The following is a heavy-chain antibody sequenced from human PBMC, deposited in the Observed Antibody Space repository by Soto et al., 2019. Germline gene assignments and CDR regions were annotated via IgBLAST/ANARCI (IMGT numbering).Heavy chain of an antibody. Sequence: ASVKVSGKASGYTFTSYGISWVRQAPGQVLEFMGFISAYNGNTNYEQKLQGRVTMTTDTSTSTAYMELRSLRSDDTSVYYCARGTGSSYSNPMEVWGQGTTVTVSS. CDR3: ARGTGSSYSNPMEV. CDR2: ISAYNGNT. J-gene: IGHJ6*02. CDR1: GYTFTSYG. V-gene: IGHV1-18*04. D-gene: IGHD6-13*01.